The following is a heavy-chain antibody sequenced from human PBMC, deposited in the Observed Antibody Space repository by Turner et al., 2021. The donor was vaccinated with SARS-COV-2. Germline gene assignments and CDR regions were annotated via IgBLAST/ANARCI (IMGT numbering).Heavy chain of an antibody. CDR3: AKGSGGSSWYYFDS. V-gene: IGHV3-23*01. CDR2: ISVGGDTT. Sequence: EVQLLESGGGLVQPGGSLRLSCSASGFTFSSYGMSWVRQAPGKGLEWVSIISVGGDTTFYGDSVKGRFTISRDNSRNTLFLQMNSLRAEDTAVYYCAKGSGGSSWYYFDSWGQGTLVTVSS. J-gene: IGHJ4*02. CDR1: GFTFSSYG. D-gene: IGHD6-13*01.